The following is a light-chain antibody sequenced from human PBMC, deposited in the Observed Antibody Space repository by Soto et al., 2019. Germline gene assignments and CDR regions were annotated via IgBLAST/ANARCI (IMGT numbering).Light chain of an antibody. CDR3: AAWDASLSGHNYV. CDR1: SSNIGINY. V-gene: IGLV1-47*01. Sequence: QAVVTQSPSASGTPGQRVTISCSGSSSNIGINYVYWYQHLPGTAPKLLIYRNDQRPSGVPDRFSGSKVGTSASLAISGLRSEDEADYYCAAWDASLSGHNYVFGTGTKLTVL. J-gene: IGLJ1*01. CDR2: RND.